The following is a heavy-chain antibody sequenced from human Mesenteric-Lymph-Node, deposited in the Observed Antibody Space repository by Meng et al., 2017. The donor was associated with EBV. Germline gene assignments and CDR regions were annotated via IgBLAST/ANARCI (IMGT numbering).Heavy chain of an antibody. CDR2: ISGSGSTT. Sequence: EVQLLESXXGLVQXGGSLRLSCAASGFNFNLYDMIWVRQAPGRGLEWVSGISGSGSTTYYADSVKGRFSVSRDNSGNTVSLQMNSLRAEDTAVYYCSNLPYNHWGQGTLVTVSS. V-gene: IGHV3-23*05. CDR3: SNLPYNH. CDR1: GFNFNLYD. J-gene: IGHJ4*02. D-gene: IGHD5-24*01.